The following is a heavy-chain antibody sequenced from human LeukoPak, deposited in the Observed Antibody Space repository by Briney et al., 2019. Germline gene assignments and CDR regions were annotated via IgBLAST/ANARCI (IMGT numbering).Heavy chain of an antibody. CDR3: ARDLVGGDY. J-gene: IGHJ4*02. V-gene: IGHV3-7*01. D-gene: IGHD3-16*01. CDR1: GFKFSSYW. CDR2: IKQDGNKK. Sequence: GGSLRLSCAASGFKFSSYWMSWVRQAPGKGLEWMANIKQDGNKKYYVDSVKGRFTISRDNAKNSLYLQMKSLRAEDTAVYYCARDLVGGDYWGQGTLVTVSS.